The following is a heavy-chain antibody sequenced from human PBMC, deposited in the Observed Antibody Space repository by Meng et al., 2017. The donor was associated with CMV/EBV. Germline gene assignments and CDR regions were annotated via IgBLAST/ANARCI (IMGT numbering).Heavy chain of an antibody. Sequence: GESLKISCAASGFTFDDYGMSWVRQVPGKALEWVANIKQDGTEKYYVPSVKGRFIISRDNAKSSLYLQMNDLRVEDTAVYYCATTTNGCFDNWGQGALVTVSS. CDR1: GFTFDDYG. CDR2: IKQDGTEK. D-gene: IGHD2-8*01. J-gene: IGHJ4*02. V-gene: IGHV3-7*01. CDR3: ATTTNGCFDN.